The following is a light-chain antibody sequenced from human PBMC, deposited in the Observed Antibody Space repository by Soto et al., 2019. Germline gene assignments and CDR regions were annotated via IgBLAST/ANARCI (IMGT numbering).Light chain of an antibody. Sequence: EILLPQSTGTLSLFEWDGATLSWRASQSVSSSYLAWYQQKPGQAPRLLIYGASSRATGIPDRFSGSGSGTDFTLTISRLEPEDFAVYYCQQYGSSPWTFGQGTKVDIK. CDR2: GAS. CDR3: QQYGSSPWT. CDR1: QSVSSSY. J-gene: IGKJ1*01. V-gene: IGKV3-20*01.